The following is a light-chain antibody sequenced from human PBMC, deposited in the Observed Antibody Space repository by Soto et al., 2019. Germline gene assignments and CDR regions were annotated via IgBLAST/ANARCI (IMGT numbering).Light chain of an antibody. V-gene: IGLV2-23*03. Sequence: QSVLTQPASVSGSPGQSITISCTGTSSDVGSYNLVSWYQQHPGKAPKLMIYEGSKRPSGVSNRFSGSKSGNTASLTISGLQAEDEADYYCCSYAGSSTFEVFETGTKVTVL. CDR2: EGS. J-gene: IGLJ1*01. CDR3: CSYAGSSTFEV. CDR1: SSDVGSYNL.